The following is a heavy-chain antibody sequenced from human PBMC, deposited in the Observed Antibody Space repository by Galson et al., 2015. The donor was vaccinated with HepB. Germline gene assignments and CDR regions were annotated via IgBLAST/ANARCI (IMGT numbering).Heavy chain of an antibody. J-gene: IGHJ4*02. CDR2: ICHTGSNE. Sequence: SLRLSCAASGFIFSNYAMHWVRQSPGKGLDWVASICHTGSNESYSDSVKGRFTISRDNSKDTLYLQMHSLRAEDTAIYYCARQREVGGANCFDYWGQGTLVTVSS. V-gene: IGHV3-33*01. D-gene: IGHD1-26*01. CDR1: GFIFSNYA. CDR3: ARQREVGGANCFDY.